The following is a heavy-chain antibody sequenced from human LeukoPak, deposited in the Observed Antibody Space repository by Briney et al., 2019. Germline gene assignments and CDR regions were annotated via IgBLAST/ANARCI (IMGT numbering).Heavy chain of an antibody. CDR1: GGSISSGGYY. Sequence: SETLSLACTVYGGSISSGGYYSSWIRQPPGKGLEWLGYIYYSGGTYYNPSLKSRVTISEDTSRNQFSLKLSSVTAADTAVYYCATYASGSYSFDYWGQGTLVTVSS. CDR2: IYYSGGT. V-gene: IGHV4-31*03. J-gene: IGHJ4*02. CDR3: ATYASGSYSFDY. D-gene: IGHD3-10*01.